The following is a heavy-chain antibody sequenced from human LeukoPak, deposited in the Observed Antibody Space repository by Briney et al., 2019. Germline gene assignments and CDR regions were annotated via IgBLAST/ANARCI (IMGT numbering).Heavy chain of an antibody. J-gene: IGHJ4*02. V-gene: IGHV4-34*01. CDR3: TKAVAGHPD. CDR2: INHSGYT. Sequence: SETLSLTCTVSGVPFSNYYWSWVRQSPRQGLEWIGEINHSGYTNYNPSLKSRVTMSIDTSKNQFSLKLTSVTAADAGVYYCTKAVAGHPDWGQGTLVTVSS. CDR1: GVPFSNYY. D-gene: IGHD6-19*01.